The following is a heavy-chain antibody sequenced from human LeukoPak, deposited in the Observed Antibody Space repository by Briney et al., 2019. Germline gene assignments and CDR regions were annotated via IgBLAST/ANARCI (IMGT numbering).Heavy chain of an antibody. CDR3: AVAGTLGDY. D-gene: IGHD6-19*01. CDR1: GGTFSSYA. CDR2: MNPNSGNT. J-gene: IGHJ4*02. Sequence: ASVKVSCKASGGTFSSYAISWVRQATGQGLEWMGWMNPNSGNTGYAQKFQGRVTMTRNTSISTAYMELSSLRSEDTAVYYCAVAGTLGDYWGQGTLVTVSS. V-gene: IGHV1-8*02.